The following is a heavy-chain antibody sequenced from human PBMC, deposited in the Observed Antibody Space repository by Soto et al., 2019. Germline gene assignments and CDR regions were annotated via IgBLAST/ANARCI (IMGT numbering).Heavy chain of an antibody. V-gene: IGHV3-48*01. CDR2: ISNSGSII. Sequence: GGSLRLSCAASGFAFSRNSMNWVRQAPGKGLEWVSYISNSGSIIYYADSVKGRFTISRDNAKNSLYLQMYSLRAEDTAVYYCARNQDGDYERRPSDYWGQGTLVTVSS. J-gene: IGHJ4*02. CDR3: ARNQDGDYERRPSDY. CDR1: GFAFSRNS. D-gene: IGHD4-17*01.